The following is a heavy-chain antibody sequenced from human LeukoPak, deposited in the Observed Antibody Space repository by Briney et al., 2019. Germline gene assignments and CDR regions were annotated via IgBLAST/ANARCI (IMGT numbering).Heavy chain of an antibody. CDR3: ARDIVTGSGSLDY. Sequence: PGGSLRLSSAASRFSFSNYWMHWVRQAPGKGLVWVSRVKSDGSNPSYADSVKDRFTISRDNAENMLYLQMNTLGAEDTAVYYCARDIVTGSGSLDYWGQGTLVTVSS. J-gene: IGHJ4*02. D-gene: IGHD3-10*01. CDR1: RFSFSNYW. V-gene: IGHV3-74*01. CDR2: VKSDGSNP.